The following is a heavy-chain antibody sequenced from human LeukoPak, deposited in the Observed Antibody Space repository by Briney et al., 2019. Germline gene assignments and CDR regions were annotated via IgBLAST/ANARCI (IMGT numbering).Heavy chain of an antibody. Sequence: ASVKVSCKASGYTFTSYGISWVRQAPGQGLEWMGWISAYNGNTNYAQKLQGRVTMTTDTSTSTAYMELRSLRSDDTAVYYCARGGYNWNDAGNYYYGMDVWGQGTTVTVSS. V-gene: IGHV1-18*01. J-gene: IGHJ6*02. D-gene: IGHD1-1*01. CDR1: GYTFTSYG. CDR3: ARGGYNWNDAGNYYYGMDV. CDR2: ISAYNGNT.